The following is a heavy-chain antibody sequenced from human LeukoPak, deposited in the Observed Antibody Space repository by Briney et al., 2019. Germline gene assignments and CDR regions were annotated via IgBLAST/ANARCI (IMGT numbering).Heavy chain of an antibody. CDR2: INGDGSTT. Sequence: GGSLRLSCTASGFTFSTYWVSWVRQSQGKGLVWVALINGDGSTTTHADSVKGRFTISRDNAKNTAYLQMNSLRDEDTAVYFCARDYAGSPDYWGQGTLVTVSA. D-gene: IGHD3-10*01. CDR1: GFTFSTYW. CDR3: ARDYAGSPDY. V-gene: IGHV3-74*03. J-gene: IGHJ4*02.